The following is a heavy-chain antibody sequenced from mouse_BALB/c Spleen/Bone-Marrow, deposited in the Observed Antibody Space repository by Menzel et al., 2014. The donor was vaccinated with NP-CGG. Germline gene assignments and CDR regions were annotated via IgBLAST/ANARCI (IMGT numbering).Heavy chain of an antibody. CDR3: ARWNGYYAMDY. D-gene: IGHD1-2*01. J-gene: IGHJ4*01. CDR2: IHYSGGT. V-gene: IGHV3-1*02. Sequence: DVHLVESGPALVKPSQSLSLTCTVTGYSITSGYSWHWIRQFPGNTLEWMGYIHYSGGTNYNPSLKSRISITRDTSKNQFFLQLNSVTTEDTATYCCARWNGYYAMDYWGQGTSVTVSS. CDR1: GYSITSGYS.